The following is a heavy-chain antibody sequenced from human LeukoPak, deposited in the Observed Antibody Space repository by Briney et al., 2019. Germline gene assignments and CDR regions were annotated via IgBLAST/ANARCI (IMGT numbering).Heavy chain of an antibody. J-gene: IGHJ4*02. CDR1: RFTFTSYG. D-gene: IGHD2-2*01. CDR2: ISAYNGNT. CDR3: ARDIVVVPAAILPHFDY. V-gene: IGHV1-18*01. Sequence: RRASVKVSCKASRFTFTSYGFSWVRQAPGQGLEWMGWISAYNGNTNYAQKLQGRVTMTTDTSTSTAYMELRSLRSDDTAVYYCARDIVVVPAAILPHFDYWGQGTLVTVSS.